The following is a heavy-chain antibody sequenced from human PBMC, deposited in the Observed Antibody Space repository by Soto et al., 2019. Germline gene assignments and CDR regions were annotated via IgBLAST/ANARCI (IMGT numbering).Heavy chain of an antibody. D-gene: IGHD4-4*01. CDR2: IYYTGST. Sequence: QLQLQESGPGLVKPSETLSLTCTVSGGSISSYSQYWGWIRQPPGKGLEWIGSIYYTGSTDYNPSLKSRVTISVDTSKNLFSLKLSSVTAADTAIYYCARNSTYYSGFDPWGQGTLVTVSS. J-gene: IGHJ5*02. CDR3: ARNSTYYSGFDP. V-gene: IGHV4-39*01. CDR1: GGSISSYSQY.